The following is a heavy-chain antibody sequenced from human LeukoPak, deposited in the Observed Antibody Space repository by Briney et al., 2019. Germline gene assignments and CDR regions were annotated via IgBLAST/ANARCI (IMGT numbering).Heavy chain of an antibody. J-gene: IGHJ6*02. CDR2: IYYSGST. D-gene: IGHD3-10*01. CDR3: ARARITMVRGVRRTMNYGMDV. V-gene: IGHV4-59*12. Sequence: PSETLSLTCTVSGGSISSYYWSWIRQPPGKGLEWIGYIYYSGSTNYNPSLKSRVTISVDTSKNQFSLKLSSVTAADTAVYYCARARITMVRGVRRTMNYGMDVWGQGTTVTVSS. CDR1: GGSISSYY.